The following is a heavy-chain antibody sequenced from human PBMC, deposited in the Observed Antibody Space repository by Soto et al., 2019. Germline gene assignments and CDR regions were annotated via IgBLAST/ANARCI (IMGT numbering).Heavy chain of an antibody. V-gene: IGHV4-4*01. D-gene: IGHD4-17*01. CDR2: IYHRGST. CDR1: GGSISSSNW. J-gene: IGHJ6*02. CDR3: ARGGAVTSGGRYYGMDG. Sequence: QVQLQESGPGLVKPSGTLSLTCAVSGGSISSSNWWSWVRQPPGKGLEWIGEIYHRGSTNYNTSLKSRVTITVDEAMNQFSLKLSSVAAADPAVYCCARGGAVTSGGRYYGMDGWGQGTTVTVSS.